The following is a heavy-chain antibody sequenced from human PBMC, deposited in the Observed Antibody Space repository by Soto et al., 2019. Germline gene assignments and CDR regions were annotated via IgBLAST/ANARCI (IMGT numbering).Heavy chain of an antibody. CDR3: ARGTVYSYGFPGMDV. CDR1: GFTFSSYA. Sequence: GGSLRLSCAASGFTFSSYAMHWVRQAPGKGLEWVAVIWYDGSNKYYADSVKGRFTISRDNSKNTLYLQMNSLRAEDTAVYYCARGTVYSYGFPGMDVWGQGTTVTVSS. D-gene: IGHD5-18*01. J-gene: IGHJ6*02. CDR2: IWYDGSNK. V-gene: IGHV3-33*08.